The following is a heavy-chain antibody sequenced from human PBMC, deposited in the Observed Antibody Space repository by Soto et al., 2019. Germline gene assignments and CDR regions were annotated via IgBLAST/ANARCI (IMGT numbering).Heavy chain of an antibody. CDR3: ASHLGPTRGPFDF. V-gene: IGHV4-4*01. D-gene: IGHD1-26*01. J-gene: IGHJ4*02. Sequence: SETLSLTCAVSGDSISSAKWWNLVCQTPGKGLEWIGEIYHTGTTYYNPSLQSRVTISVDKSRNQFSMRLSSVTAADTAIYCCASHLGPTRGPFDFWGQGALVTVSS. CDR1: GDSISSAKW. CDR2: IYHTGTT.